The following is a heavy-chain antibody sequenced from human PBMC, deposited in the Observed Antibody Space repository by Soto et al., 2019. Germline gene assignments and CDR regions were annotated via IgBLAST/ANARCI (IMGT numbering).Heavy chain of an antibody. Sequence: GASVKVSCKASGYTFTSYYMHWVRQAPGQGLEWMGIINPSGGSTSYAQKFQGRVTMTRDTSTSTVYMELSSLRSEDTAVYYCARDDYDILTGYWGDYYGMDVWGQGTTVTVSS. V-gene: IGHV1-46*01. CDR1: GYTFTSYY. J-gene: IGHJ6*02. CDR2: INPSGGST. D-gene: IGHD3-9*01. CDR3: ARDDYDILTGYWGDYYGMDV.